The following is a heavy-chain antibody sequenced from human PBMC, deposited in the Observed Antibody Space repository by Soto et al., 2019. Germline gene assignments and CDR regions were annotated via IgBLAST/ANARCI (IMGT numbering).Heavy chain of an antibody. D-gene: IGHD6-13*01. CDR2: ISVSVGTT. Sequence: GGSLRLSCTASGFTFGDYAMSWFRQAPGKGLEWVSTISVSVGTTYYADSVKGRFSISRDTSRNTLYLQMNSLRAEDTAVYYCAKDRVSSFDDHAGYFDYLGQGNLVTVSS. J-gene: IGHJ4*02. CDR3: AKDRVSSFDDHAGYFDY. V-gene: IGHV3-23*01. CDR1: GFTFGDYA.